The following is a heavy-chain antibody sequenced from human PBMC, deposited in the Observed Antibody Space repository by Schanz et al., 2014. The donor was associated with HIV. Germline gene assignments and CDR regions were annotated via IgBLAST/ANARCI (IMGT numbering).Heavy chain of an antibody. CDR3: VKDSGTLVSGARWFDP. CDR2: ISWNSGSR. V-gene: IGHV3-9*01. CDR1: GFNLDDFA. J-gene: IGHJ5*02. Sequence: EVQLVESGGGLAQPGRSLRLSCAASGFNLDDFAMHWVRQSPGKGLEWVSGISWNSGSRGYADSVKGRFTISRDNDNDSLYLQMNSLRVEDTALYYCVKDSGTLVSGARWFDPWGQGTQVTVSS. D-gene: IGHD6-19*01.